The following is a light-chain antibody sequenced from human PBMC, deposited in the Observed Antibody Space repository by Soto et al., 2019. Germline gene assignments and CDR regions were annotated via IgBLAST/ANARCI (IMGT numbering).Light chain of an antibody. CDR3: QQLNAYPLT. V-gene: IGKV1-9*01. CDR2: LAS. J-gene: IGKJ4*01. CDR1: QGISSY. Sequence: IQLTQSPYSLSASAGDRVTITCRASQGISSYLAWYQQKPGKAPKLLIYLASTLHSGVPSGFSGSGSGTDFTLTISSLQPEDFATYYCQQLNAYPLTFGGGTKVEIK.